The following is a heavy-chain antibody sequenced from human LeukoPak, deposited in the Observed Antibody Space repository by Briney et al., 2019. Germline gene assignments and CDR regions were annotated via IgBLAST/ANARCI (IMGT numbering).Heavy chain of an antibody. Sequence: GGSLRLSCAASGFTFSSYSMNWVRQAPGKGLEWVSSISSSSSYIYYADSVKGRFTISRDNAKNSLYLQMNSLRAEYTAVYYCAADFWSGYFILTPTYDYWGQGTLVTVSS. J-gene: IGHJ4*02. CDR1: GFTFSSYS. CDR3: AADFWSGYFILTPTYDY. V-gene: IGHV3-21*01. CDR2: ISSSSSYI. D-gene: IGHD3-3*01.